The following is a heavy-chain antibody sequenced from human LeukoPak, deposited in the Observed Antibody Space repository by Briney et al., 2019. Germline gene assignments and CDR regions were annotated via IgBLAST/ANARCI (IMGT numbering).Heavy chain of an antibody. Sequence: ASVKVSCKASGFTFTSSAVQWVRQARGQRLEWIGWIVVGSGNTNYAQKFQGRVTMTEDTSTDTAYMELSSLRSEDTAVYYCATSSIWFGELLWSYYYYGMDVWGQGTTVTVSS. CDR3: ATSSIWFGELLWSYYYYGMDV. V-gene: IGHV1-58*01. CDR2: IVVGSGNT. CDR1: GFTFTSSA. J-gene: IGHJ6*02. D-gene: IGHD3-10*01.